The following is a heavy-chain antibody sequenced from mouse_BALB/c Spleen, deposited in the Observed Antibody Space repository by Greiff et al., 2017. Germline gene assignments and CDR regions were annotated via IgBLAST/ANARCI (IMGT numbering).Heavy chain of an antibody. CDR2: INSNGGST. CDR1: GFTFSSYG. D-gene: IGHD2-1*01. V-gene: IGHV5-6-3*01. CDR3: AREDYGNYFDY. J-gene: IGHJ2*01. Sequence: EVKLMESGGGLVQPGGSLKLSCAASGFTFSSYGMSWVRQTPDKRLELVATINSNGGSTYYPDSVKGRFTISRDNAKNTLYLQMSSLKSEDTAMYYCAREDYGNYFDYWGQGTTLTVSS.